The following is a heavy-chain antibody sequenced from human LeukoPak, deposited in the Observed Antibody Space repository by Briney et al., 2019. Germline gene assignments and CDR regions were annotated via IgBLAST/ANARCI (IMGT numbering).Heavy chain of an antibody. Sequence: SETLSLTCTVSGGSISSYYWSWIRQPPGKGLEWIGYIYYSGSTNYNPSLKSRVTISVDTSKNQFSLKLSSVTAADTAVYYCARESPYSSSWFRSYYYYMDVWGKGTTVTVSS. CDR2: IYYSGST. J-gene: IGHJ6*03. CDR1: GGSISSYY. V-gene: IGHV4-59*12. CDR3: ARESPYSSSWFRSYYYYMDV. D-gene: IGHD6-13*01.